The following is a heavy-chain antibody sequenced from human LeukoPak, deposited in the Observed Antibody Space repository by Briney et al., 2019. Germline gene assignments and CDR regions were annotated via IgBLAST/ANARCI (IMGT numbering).Heavy chain of an antibody. V-gene: IGHV1-69*04. J-gene: IGHJ4*02. Sequence: SVTVSSTASGGTFTSYAISWVRQAPGQGLEWMGRIIPILGIANYAQKFQGRVTITADKSTSTAYMELSSLRSEDTAVYYCARTPIVAYYFDYWGQGTLVTVSS. CDR2: IIPILGIA. D-gene: IGHD5-12*01. CDR1: GGTFTSYA. CDR3: ARTPIVAYYFDY.